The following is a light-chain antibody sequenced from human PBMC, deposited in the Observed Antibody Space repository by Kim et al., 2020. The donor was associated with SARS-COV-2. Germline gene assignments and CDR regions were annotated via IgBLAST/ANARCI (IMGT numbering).Light chain of an antibody. CDR3: QSYDSRLSTV. CDR1: GSNIGAGYD. V-gene: IGLV1-40*01. CDR2: GNS. Sequence: QSVLTQPPSVSGAPGQRVTISCTGSGSNIGAGYDVHWYQQLPGTAPKLLIYGNSNRPSGVPDRFSGSKSDTSASLAITGLQAEDEADYYCQSYDSRLSTVFGGGTQLTVL. J-gene: IGLJ2*01.